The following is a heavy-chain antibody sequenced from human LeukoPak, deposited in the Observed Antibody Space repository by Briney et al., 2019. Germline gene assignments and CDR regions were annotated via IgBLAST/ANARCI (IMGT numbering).Heavy chain of an antibody. CDR1: GGSISSYY. CDR2: IYTSGST. D-gene: IGHD3-22*01. Sequence: NPSETLSLTCTVSGGSISSYYWSWIRQPAGKGLEWIGRIYTSGSTNYNPSLKSRVTMSVDTYTNQFSLKLSSVTAADTAVYYCAGEYYYDSSGYYSGWYFDVWGSGTMVTVSS. CDR3: AGEYYYDSSGYYSGWYFDV. V-gene: IGHV4-4*07. J-gene: IGHJ2*01.